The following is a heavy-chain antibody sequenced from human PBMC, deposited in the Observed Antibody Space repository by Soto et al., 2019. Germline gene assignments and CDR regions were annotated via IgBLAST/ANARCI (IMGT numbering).Heavy chain of an antibody. J-gene: IGHJ6*02. V-gene: IGHV5-10-1*01. CDR2: IDPSDSYI. D-gene: IGHD3-3*01. CDR1: GYSFTNYW. Sequence: GESLKISCKGSGYSFTNYWISWVRQMPGKGLEWMGRIDPSDSYINYSPSFEGEVIISADKSIRTDYLQWSSLKDSDSAMYFCARRTRSPSGVVDGMDVWGQGTTVTVSS. CDR3: ARRTRSPSGVVDGMDV.